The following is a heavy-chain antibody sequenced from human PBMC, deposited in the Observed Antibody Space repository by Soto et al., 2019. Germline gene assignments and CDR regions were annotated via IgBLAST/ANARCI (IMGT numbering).Heavy chain of an antibody. J-gene: IGHJ4*02. D-gene: IGHD6-19*01. CDR3: AREYTETVDGPTPFYFDY. CDR2: TYITGDT. Sequence: SETLSLTCSVSGDSISSYYLSWIRQSAGKGLEWIGRTYITGDTNYNPSLKSRVTMSLDTSKNQLSLKLSSVTAADTAVYYCAREYTETVDGPTPFYFDYWGQGTPVTVSS. V-gene: IGHV4-4*07. CDR1: GDSISSYY.